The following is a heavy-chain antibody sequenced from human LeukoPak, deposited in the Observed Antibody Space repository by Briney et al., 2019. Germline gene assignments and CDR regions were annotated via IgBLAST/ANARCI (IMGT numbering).Heavy chain of an antibody. CDR3: AKDLFFGVVMHRSGFDY. J-gene: IGHJ4*02. CDR1: GFTFSSYG. Sequence: GGSLRLSCAASGFTFSSYGMHWVRQAPGKGLEWVAFIRYDGSKKYYADSVKGRFTISRDNSKNTLYLQMNSLRAEDTAVYYCAKDLFFGVVMHRSGFDYWGQGTLVTVSS. D-gene: IGHD3-3*01. CDR2: IRYDGSKK. V-gene: IGHV3-30*02.